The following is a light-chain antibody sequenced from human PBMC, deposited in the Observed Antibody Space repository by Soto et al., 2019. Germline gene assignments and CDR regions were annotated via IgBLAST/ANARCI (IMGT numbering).Light chain of an antibody. CDR3: QQFNSSPFT. CDR1: QDIRSS. J-gene: IGKJ4*01. V-gene: IGKV1-9*01. CDR2: TVS. Sequence: DIQLTQSPSFLSASVGDRLTITCRASQDIRSSLAWYQQKPGKAPNLLIYTVSPLQSGVPSRFSGSRSGTEFTLTISRLQPEDFATYYCQQFNSSPFTFGGGTKVEI.